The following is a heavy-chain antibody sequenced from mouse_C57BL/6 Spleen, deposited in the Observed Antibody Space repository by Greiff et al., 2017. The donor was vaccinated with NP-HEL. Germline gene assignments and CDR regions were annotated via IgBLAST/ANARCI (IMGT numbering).Heavy chain of an antibody. V-gene: IGHV1-22*01. J-gene: IGHJ1*03. D-gene: IGHD2-1*01. CDR2: INPNNGGT. CDR1: GYPFTDYN. Sequence: VQLQQSGPELVKPGASVKMSCKASGYPFTDYNMHWVKQSHGKSLEWIGYINPNNGGTSYNQKFKGKATLTVNKSSSTAYMELRSLTSEDSAVYYCARGYYGNYGRYFDVWGTGTTVTVSS. CDR3: ARGYYGNYGRYFDV.